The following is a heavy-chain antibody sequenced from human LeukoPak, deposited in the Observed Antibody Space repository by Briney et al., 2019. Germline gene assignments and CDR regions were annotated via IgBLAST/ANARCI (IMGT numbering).Heavy chain of an antibody. CDR3: ARRWNYGRNYYIDV. V-gene: IGHV4-34*01. J-gene: IGHJ6*03. Sequence: SETLSLTCAVYGGSFNIYYWSWIRDSPGKGLEGIGEINDSGTINYNPFLLSRVTVSLDRSKNQFSLKLSSVTTTDTAVYYCARRWNYGRNYYIDVWGKGATVSVSS. CDR2: INDSGTI. D-gene: IGHD1-7*01. CDR1: GGSFNIYY.